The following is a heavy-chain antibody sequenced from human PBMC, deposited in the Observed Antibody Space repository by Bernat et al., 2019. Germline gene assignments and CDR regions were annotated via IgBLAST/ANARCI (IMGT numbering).Heavy chain of an antibody. CDR1: GYTFTSYG. CDR2: ISAYNGNT. J-gene: IGHJ2*01. D-gene: IGHD2-21*02. CDR3: ARVYCGGDCSLEKCFDL. V-gene: IGHV1-18*01. Sequence: QVQLVQSGAEVKKPGASVKVSCKASGYTFTSYGISWVRQAPGQGLEWMGWISAYNGNTNYAQKLQGRVTMTTDTSTSTAYMELRSLRSDDTAVYYCARVYCGGDCSLEKCFDLWGRGTLVTVSS.